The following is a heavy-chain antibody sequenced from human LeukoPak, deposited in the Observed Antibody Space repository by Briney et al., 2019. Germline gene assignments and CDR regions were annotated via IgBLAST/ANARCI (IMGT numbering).Heavy chain of an antibody. Sequence: KPGGSLRLSCAASGFTFSSYSMNWVRQAPGKGLEWVSSISSSSSYIYYADSVKGRFTISRDNAKNSLYLQMNSLRAEDTAVYYCARLVGATYARLDYWGQGTLVTVSS. J-gene: IGHJ4*02. CDR3: ARLVGATYARLDY. CDR2: ISSSSSYI. D-gene: IGHD1-26*01. V-gene: IGHV3-21*01. CDR1: GFTFSSYS.